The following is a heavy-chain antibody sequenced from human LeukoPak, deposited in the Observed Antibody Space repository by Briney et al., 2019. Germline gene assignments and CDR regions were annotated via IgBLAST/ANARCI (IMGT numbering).Heavy chain of an antibody. Sequence: GGSLRLSCAASGFTFSSYSMNWVRQAPGKGLEWVSSISSSSSYIYYADSVKGRFTISRDNAKNSLYLQMNSLRAEDTAVYYCARSLGYCSSTSCYTGICDYWGQGTLVTVSS. CDR2: ISSSSSYI. J-gene: IGHJ4*02. D-gene: IGHD2-2*02. V-gene: IGHV3-21*01. CDR1: GFTFSSYS. CDR3: ARSLGYCSSTSCYTGICDY.